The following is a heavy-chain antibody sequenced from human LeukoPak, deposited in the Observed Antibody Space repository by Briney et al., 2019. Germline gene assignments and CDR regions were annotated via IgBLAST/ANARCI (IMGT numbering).Heavy chain of an antibody. J-gene: IGHJ5*02. CDR1: GYTFTGYY. CDR3: ARAYGGNSPASHWFDP. V-gene: IGHV1-8*02. D-gene: IGHD4-23*01. Sequence: ASVKVSCKASGYTFTGYYMHWVRQATGQGLEWMGWMNPNSGNTGYAQKLQGRVSMTTDTSTSTAYMELRSLRSDDTAVYYCARAYGGNSPASHWFDPWGQGTLVTVSS. CDR2: MNPNSGNT.